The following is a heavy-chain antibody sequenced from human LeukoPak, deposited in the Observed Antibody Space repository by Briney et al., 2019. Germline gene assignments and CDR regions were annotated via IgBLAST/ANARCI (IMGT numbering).Heavy chain of an antibody. CDR1: GFTFSSYA. CDR3: ARDPIAVAGWGSDY. Sequence: PGGSLRLSCAASGFTFSSYAMHWVRQAPGKGLEWVAVISYDGSNKYYADSVKGRFTISRDNSKNTLYLQMNSLRAEDTAVYYCARDPIAVAGWGSDYWGQGTLVTVSS. D-gene: IGHD6-19*01. CDR2: ISYDGSNK. J-gene: IGHJ4*02. V-gene: IGHV3-30-3*01.